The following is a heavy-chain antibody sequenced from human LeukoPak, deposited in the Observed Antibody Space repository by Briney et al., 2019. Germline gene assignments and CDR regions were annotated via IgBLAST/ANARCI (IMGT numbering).Heavy chain of an antibody. J-gene: IGHJ4*02. Sequence: GGSLRLSCAASGFTFGSYAMSWVRQAPGKGLEWVSAISGSGGSTYYADSVKGRFTISRDNSKNTLYLQMNTLRAEDTAIYYCAKGGVYSSGWDYFDYWGQGTLVTVSS. CDR1: GFTFGSYA. CDR3: AKGGVYSSGWDYFDY. CDR2: ISGSGGST. V-gene: IGHV3-23*01. D-gene: IGHD6-19*01.